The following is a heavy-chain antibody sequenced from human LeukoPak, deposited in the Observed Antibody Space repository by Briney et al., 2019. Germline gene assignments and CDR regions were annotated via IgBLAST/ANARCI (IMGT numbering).Heavy chain of an antibody. Sequence: PSETLSLTCTVSGGSISSYYWSWIRQPPGKGLEWIGYIYYSGSTNYNPSLKSRVTISVDTSKNQFSLKLSSVTAADTAVYYCARVDNWNDAPFFDYWGQGTLVTVSS. J-gene: IGHJ4*02. D-gene: IGHD1-1*01. CDR2: IYYSGST. V-gene: IGHV4-59*01. CDR3: ARVDNWNDAPFFDY. CDR1: GGSISSYY.